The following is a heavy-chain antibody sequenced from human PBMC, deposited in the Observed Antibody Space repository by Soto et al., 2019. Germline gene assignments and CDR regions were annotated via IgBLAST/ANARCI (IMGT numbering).Heavy chain of an antibody. Sequence: QITLKESGPTLVKPTQTLTLTCTFSGFSLSTSGVGVGWIRQPPGKALEWLALIYWDDDKRYSPSLKSRLTITKDTSKNQVVLTMTNMDPVDTATYYCAHRPSVAARPGAWWQQPNNWFDPWGQGTLVTVSS. CDR2: IYWDDDK. CDR1: GFSLSTSGVG. J-gene: IGHJ5*02. CDR3: AHRPSVAARPGAWWQQPNNWFDP. D-gene: IGHD6-6*01. V-gene: IGHV2-5*02.